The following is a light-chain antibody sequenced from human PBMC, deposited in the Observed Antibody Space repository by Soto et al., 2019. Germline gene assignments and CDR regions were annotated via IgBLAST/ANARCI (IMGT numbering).Light chain of an antibody. J-gene: IGKJ4*01. Sequence: DIQMTQSPSSLSASVGDRVTITCRASQSISSYLNWYQQKPGKAPKVLIYAASSLQSGVPSRFSGSGSGTDFTLTISSLQPEDFATYYCQQSYSSPLTFGGGTKVEL. CDR1: QSISSY. V-gene: IGKV1-39*01. CDR3: QQSYSSPLT. CDR2: AAS.